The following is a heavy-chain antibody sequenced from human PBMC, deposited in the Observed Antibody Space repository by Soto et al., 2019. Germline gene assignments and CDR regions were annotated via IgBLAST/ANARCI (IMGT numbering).Heavy chain of an antibody. Sequence: QLQLQESGPGLVKPSETLSLTCTVSGGSISSSSYYWGWIRQPPGKGLEWIGSIYYSGSTYYNPSLKRRVTISVDTSKNQFSLKLSSVTAADTAVYYCAGHFIVVVPAGPDYWGQGTLVTVSS. CDR1: GGSISSSSYY. V-gene: IGHV4-39*01. D-gene: IGHD2-2*01. CDR3: AGHFIVVVPAGPDY. CDR2: IYYSGST. J-gene: IGHJ4*02.